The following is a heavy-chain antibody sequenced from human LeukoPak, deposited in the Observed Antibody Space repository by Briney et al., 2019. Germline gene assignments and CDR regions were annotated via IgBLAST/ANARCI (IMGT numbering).Heavy chain of an antibody. J-gene: IGHJ5*02. CDR2: INPNCGGT. V-gene: IGHV1-2*02. CDR3: ARADRLHGGPYLIGP. Sequence: ASVKVSCKTSGYSFTDYYMHWVRQAPGRGLEWMGWINPNCGGTSSAQKFQGRVTMTRDTSITTVYMEVSWLTSDDTAIYYCARADRLHGGPYLIGPWGQGTLVTVSS. CDR1: GYSFTDYY. D-gene: IGHD2-21*01.